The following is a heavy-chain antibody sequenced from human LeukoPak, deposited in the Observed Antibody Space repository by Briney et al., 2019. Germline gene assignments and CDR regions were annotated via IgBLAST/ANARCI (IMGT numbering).Heavy chain of an antibody. V-gene: IGHV4-59*01. CDR1: GFTFSSYG. CDR3: ARTDSGWRQFDF. CDR2: IYYSGST. J-gene: IGHJ4*02. Sequence: GTLRLSCAASGFTFSSYGMSWIRQPPGKGLEWIGYIYYSGSTNYNPSLKSRVTISVDTSKNQFSLNLSSVTAADTAVYYCARTDSGWRQFDFWGQGTLVTVSS. D-gene: IGHD6-19*01.